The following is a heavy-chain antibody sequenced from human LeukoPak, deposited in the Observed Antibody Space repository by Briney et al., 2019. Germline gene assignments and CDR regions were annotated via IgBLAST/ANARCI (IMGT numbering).Heavy chain of an antibody. CDR3: ARAGIAVAGTFY. CDR1: GGSISSSNW. V-gene: IGHV4-4*02. J-gene: IGHJ4*02. Sequence: SGTLSLTCAVSGGSISSSNWWSWIRQPPGKGLEWIGQIYHSGSTNYNPSLKSRVTISVDTSKNQFSLKLSSVTAADTAVYYCARAGIAVAGTFYWGQGTLVTVSS. D-gene: IGHD6-19*01. CDR2: IYHSGST.